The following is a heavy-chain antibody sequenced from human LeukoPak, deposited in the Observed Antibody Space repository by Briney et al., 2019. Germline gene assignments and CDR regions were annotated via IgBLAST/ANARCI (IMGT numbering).Heavy chain of an antibody. CDR3: AKDPTYCTNGVCYRSNYYMDV. CDR1: GFTFSSYG. J-gene: IGHJ6*03. D-gene: IGHD2-8*01. V-gene: IGHV3-33*06. Sequence: GGSLRLSCAASGFTFSSYGMHWVRQAPGKGLEWVAVVWYDGSNKYYADSVKGRFTISRDNSKNTLYLQMNSLRAEDTAVYYCAKDPTYCTNGVCYRSNYYMDVWGKGTTVTVSS. CDR2: VWYDGSNK.